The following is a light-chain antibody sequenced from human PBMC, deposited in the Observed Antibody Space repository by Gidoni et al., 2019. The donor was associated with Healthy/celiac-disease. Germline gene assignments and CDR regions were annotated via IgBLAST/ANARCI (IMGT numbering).Light chain of an antibody. CDR3: QQSYSTPCS. CDR2: AAS. Sequence: DIQMTKSPSSLSASVGDRVTITCRASQSISIYLNWYQQKPGKAPKLLIYAASSLQSVVPSRFSGSGSWTDFTLTISSLQPEDFATYYCQQSYSTPCSFGQGTKLEIK. J-gene: IGKJ2*04. V-gene: IGKV1-39*01. CDR1: QSISIY.